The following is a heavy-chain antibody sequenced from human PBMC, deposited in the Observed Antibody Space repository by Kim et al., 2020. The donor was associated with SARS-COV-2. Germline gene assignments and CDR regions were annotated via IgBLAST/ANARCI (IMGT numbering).Heavy chain of an antibody. Sequence: GGSLRLSCAASGFTFSSYAMHWVRQAPGKGLEYVSAISSNGGSTYYANSVKGRFTISRDNSKNTLYLQMGSLRAEDMAVYYCARGRGYYGSGSYYNTGAFDICGQGTMVTVSS. CDR2: ISSNGGST. CDR1: GFTFSSYA. CDR3: ARGRGYYGSGSYYNTGAFDI. D-gene: IGHD3-10*01. V-gene: IGHV3-64*01. J-gene: IGHJ3*02.